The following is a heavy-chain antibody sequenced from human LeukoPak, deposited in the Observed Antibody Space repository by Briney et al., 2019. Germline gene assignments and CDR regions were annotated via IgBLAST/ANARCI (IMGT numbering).Heavy chain of an antibody. CDR3: ATDRNSSGWYSHYYYMDV. CDR2: IIPIFGTA. D-gene: IGHD6-19*01. J-gene: IGHJ6*03. CDR1: GGTFSSYA. V-gene: IGHV1-69*05. Sequence: SVKVSCKASGGTFSSYAISWVRQPPGQGLEWMGGIIPIFGTANYAQKFQGRVTITTDESTSTAYMELSSLRSEDTAVYYCATDRNSSGWYSHYYYMDVWGKGTTVTVSS.